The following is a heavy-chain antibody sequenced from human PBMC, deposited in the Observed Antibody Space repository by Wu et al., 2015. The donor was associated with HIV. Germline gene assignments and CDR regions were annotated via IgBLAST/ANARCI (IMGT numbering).Heavy chain of an antibody. CDR3: AYLVVVVAATTPXYYYYGMDV. D-gene: IGHD2-15*01. V-gene: IGHV1-2*02. J-gene: IGHJ6*02. CDR2: INPNSGGT. Sequence: QVQLVQSGAEVKKPGASVKVSCKASGYTFTGYYMHWVRQAPGQGLEWMGWINPNSGGTNYAQKFQGRVTMTRDTSISTAYMELSRLRSDDTAVYYCAYLVVVVAATTPXYYYYGMDVVGPRA. CDR1: GYTFTGYY.